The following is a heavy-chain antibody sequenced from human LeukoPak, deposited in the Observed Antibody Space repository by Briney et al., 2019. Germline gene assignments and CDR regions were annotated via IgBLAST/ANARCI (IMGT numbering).Heavy chain of an antibody. CDR1: GGSISSGDLH. Sequence: SETLSLTCTVSGGSISSGDLHWGWIRQPPGKGLDWIGSMSNSGSTYYNASLKSRVTISVDTSKNQFSLKLGSVTAADTAVYYCARNRLRATATYMDVWGKGTTVTVSS. J-gene: IGHJ6*04. CDR3: ARNRLRATATYMDV. CDR2: MSNSGST. V-gene: IGHV4-39*01. D-gene: IGHD2-15*01.